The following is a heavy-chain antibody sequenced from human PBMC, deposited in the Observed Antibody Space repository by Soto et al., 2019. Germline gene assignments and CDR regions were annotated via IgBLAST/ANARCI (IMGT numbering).Heavy chain of an antibody. J-gene: IGHJ4*02. D-gene: IGHD6-13*01. CDR3: ARVQSSSWYVHFDY. CDR1: GGSISSGDYY. Sequence: SEILSLTCTVSGGSISSGDYYWSWIRQPPGKGLEWIGYIYYSGSTYYNPSLKSRVTISVDTSKNQFSLKLSSVTAADTAVYYCARVQSSSWYVHFDYWGQGTLVTVSS. V-gene: IGHV4-30-4*01. CDR2: IYYSGST.